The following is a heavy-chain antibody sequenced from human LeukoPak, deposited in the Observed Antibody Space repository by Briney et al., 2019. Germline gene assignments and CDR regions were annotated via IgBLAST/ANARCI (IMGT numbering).Heavy chain of an antibody. D-gene: IGHD3-22*01. CDR1: GVTFSSYG. J-gene: IGHJ4*02. V-gene: IGHV3-30*18. CDR3: ANGSPTRRVVNPPVDY. Sequence: GGSLRLSCAASGVTFSSYGMHWVRQAPGKGLEWVAVISYDGSNKYYADSVKGRFTISRDNSKNTLYLQMNSLRAEDTAVYYCANGSPTRRVVNPPVDYWGQGTLVTVSS. CDR2: ISYDGSNK.